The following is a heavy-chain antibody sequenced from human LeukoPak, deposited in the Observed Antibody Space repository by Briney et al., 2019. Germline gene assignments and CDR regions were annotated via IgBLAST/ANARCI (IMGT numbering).Heavy chain of an antibody. V-gene: IGHV1-46*01. CDR1: GYTFTSYY. CDR2: INPSGGST. Sequence: GASVKVSCKASGYTFTSYYMHWVRQAPGQGLEWMGIINPSGGSTSYAQKFQGRVTMTRDTSTSTVYMELSSLRSEDTAVYYCARDYLFCSSTSCALDGYFQHWGQGTLVTVSS. J-gene: IGHJ1*01. CDR3: ARDYLFCSSTSCALDGYFQH. D-gene: IGHD2-2*01.